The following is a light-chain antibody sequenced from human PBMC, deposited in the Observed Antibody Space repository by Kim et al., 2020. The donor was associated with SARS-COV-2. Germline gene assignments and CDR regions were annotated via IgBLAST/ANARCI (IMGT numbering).Light chain of an antibody. V-gene: IGKV3-20*01. Sequence: EIVLTQSPGTLSLSPGERATLSCRASQSVSSSYLAWYQQKPGQAPRLLIYGASSRATGIPDRFSGSGSGTDLTLTISRLEPEDFAVYYCQQYGSSPPWGFGQGTKVDIK. CDR1: QSVSSSY. CDR3: QQYGSSPPWG. J-gene: IGKJ1*01. CDR2: GAS.